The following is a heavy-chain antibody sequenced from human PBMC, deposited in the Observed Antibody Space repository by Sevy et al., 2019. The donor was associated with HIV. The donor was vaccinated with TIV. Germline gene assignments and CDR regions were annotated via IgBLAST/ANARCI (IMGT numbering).Heavy chain of an antibody. CDR1: GFAYSGYG. CDR3: ARECRAVAGIGYYFDS. Sequence: GGSLRLSCAAFGFAYSGYGMHWVRQAPGKGLEWVAVIWYDGSNKEYADSVKGRFTISRDNSKTTLYLQMNSLRAEDTAVYYCARECRAVAGIGYYFDSWGQGTLVTVSS. V-gene: IGHV3-33*01. J-gene: IGHJ4*02. CDR2: IWYDGSNK. D-gene: IGHD6-19*01.